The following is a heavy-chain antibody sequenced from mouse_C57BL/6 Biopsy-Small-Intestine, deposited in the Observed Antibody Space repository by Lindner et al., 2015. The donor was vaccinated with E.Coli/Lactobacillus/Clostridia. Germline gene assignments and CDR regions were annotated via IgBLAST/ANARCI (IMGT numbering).Heavy chain of an antibody. CDR2: ISGYTGNT. J-gene: IGHJ1*01. CDR3: AREVQWDPLDVGVDFYYGMDV. CDR1: GYTFTSSG. D-gene: IGHD1-1*01. V-gene: IGHV1S26*01. Sequence: SVKVSCKASGYTFTSSGISWVRQAPGQGLEWMGWISGYTGNTNYGQKFQGRLTMTTDTSTSTAYMDLTSLRSDDTAVYYCAREVQWDPLDVGVDFYYGMDVWGQGTTVTVSS.